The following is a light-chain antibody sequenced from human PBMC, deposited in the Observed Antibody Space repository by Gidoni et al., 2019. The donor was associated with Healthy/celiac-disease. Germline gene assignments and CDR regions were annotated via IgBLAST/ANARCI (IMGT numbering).Light chain of an antibody. CDR2: QDS. CDR1: KLGDKY. Sequence: SYELTQPPSVSVSQGPTASITCSGDKLGDKYACWYQQKPGQSPVLVIYQDSKRPSGIPERFSGSNSGNTATLTISGTQAMDEADYYCQAWDSSTAVFGGGTKLTVL. CDR3: QAWDSSTAV. J-gene: IGLJ2*01. V-gene: IGLV3-1*01.